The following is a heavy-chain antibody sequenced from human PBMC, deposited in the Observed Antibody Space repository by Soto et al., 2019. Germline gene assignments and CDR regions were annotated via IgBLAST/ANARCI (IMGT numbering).Heavy chain of an antibody. CDR3: ARYKSNYYYGMDV. CDR2: IYYIGIT. CDR1: GGSISSYY. V-gene: IGHV4-59*01. J-gene: IGHJ6*02. D-gene: IGHD1-20*01. Sequence: QVQLQESGPGLVKPSETLSLTCTVSGGSISSYYWSWIRQPPGKGLEWIGYIYYIGITNYNPSLKSCVTISVDTSKNQFSLKLSSVTAADTAVYYCARYKSNYYYGMDVWGQGTTVTVSS.